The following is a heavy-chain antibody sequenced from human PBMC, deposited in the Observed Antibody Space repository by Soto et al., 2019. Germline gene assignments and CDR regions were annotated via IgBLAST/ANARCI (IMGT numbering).Heavy chain of an antibody. V-gene: IGHV3-48*01. D-gene: IGHD6-19*01. J-gene: IGHJ4*02. CDR3: ARVPSSGCPYFFDH. CDR1: GFTLSNYV. Sequence: WGSLRLSCAASGFTLSNYVMNWVRQAPGKGLEWISCIGSSSVTIFHADSVKGRLTISRDSAKNSLYLQMNSLRAEDTAMYYCARVPSSGCPYFFDHWGLGTLVTVSS. CDR2: IGSSSVTI.